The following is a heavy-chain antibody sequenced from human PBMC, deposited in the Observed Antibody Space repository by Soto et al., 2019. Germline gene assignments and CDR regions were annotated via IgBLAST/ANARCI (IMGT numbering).Heavy chain of an antibody. D-gene: IGHD6-13*01. CDR1: GFTFSSYA. V-gene: IGHV3-23*01. Sequence: PGGSLRLSCAASGFTFSSYAMSWVRQAPGKGLEWVSAISGSGGSTYYADSVKGRFTISRDNSKNTLYLQMNSLRAEDTAVYYCATIASAGTHYYYYGMDGWGQGTTVTVAS. CDR3: ATIASAGTHYYYYGMDG. J-gene: IGHJ6*02. CDR2: ISGSGGST.